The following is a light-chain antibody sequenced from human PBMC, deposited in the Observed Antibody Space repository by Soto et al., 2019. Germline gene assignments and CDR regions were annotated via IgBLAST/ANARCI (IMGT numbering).Light chain of an antibody. CDR3: CSYAGRYV. CDR2: EGS. V-gene: IGLV2-23*01. Sequence: QSALTQPASVSGSPGQSITISCTGTSSDVGTYNLVSWYQQEPGKAPKLMIYEGSKRPSGVSNRFSGSKSGTTASLTISGLQAEDEADYYCCSYAGRYVFGTGTKVTVL. CDR1: SSDVGTYNL. J-gene: IGLJ1*01.